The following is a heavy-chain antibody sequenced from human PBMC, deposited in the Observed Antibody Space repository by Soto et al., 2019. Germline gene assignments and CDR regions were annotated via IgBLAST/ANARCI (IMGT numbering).Heavy chain of an antibody. CDR3: ARGNSLSYYYYGMDV. V-gene: IGHV5-51*01. J-gene: IGHJ6*02. CDR1: GYSFTSYW. CDR2: IYPGDSDT. Sequence: GESLKISCKGSGYSFTSYWIGWVRQMPGKGLEWMGIIYPGDSDTRYSSSFQGQVTISADKSISTAYLQWSSLKASDTAMYYCARGNSLSYYYYGMDVWGQGTTVTVSS. D-gene: IGHD6-13*01.